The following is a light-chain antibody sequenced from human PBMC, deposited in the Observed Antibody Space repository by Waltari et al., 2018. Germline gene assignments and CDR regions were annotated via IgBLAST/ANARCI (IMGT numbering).Light chain of an antibody. CDR3: CSYAGDSSVI. Sequence: QSALTQPASVSGSPVQSIPLSCTGTSSAVGTYHFSLWYQHHPGKAPKLLIYEDSKRPSGVSSAFSGSKSGNTASLKISRLQTEDEAYYYCCSYAGDSSVIFGGGTRLTVL. CDR2: EDS. CDR1: SSAVGTYHF. J-gene: IGLJ2*01. V-gene: IGLV2-23*01.